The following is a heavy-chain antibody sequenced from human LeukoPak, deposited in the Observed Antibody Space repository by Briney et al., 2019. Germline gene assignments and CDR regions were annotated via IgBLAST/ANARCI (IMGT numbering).Heavy chain of an antibody. CDR1: GDSFRSDGYY. Sequence: SETLSLTCTVSGDSFRSDGYYWSWIRQPAGKGLDWIGGMFTSGTTKYNPSLKSRVTISVDTSKKQFSLKLRSVTAADTAVYYCARFPRDYAFDIWGQGTMVTVSS. J-gene: IGHJ3*02. CDR3: ARFPRDYAFDI. V-gene: IGHV4-61*02. D-gene: IGHD3/OR15-3a*01. CDR2: MFTSGTT.